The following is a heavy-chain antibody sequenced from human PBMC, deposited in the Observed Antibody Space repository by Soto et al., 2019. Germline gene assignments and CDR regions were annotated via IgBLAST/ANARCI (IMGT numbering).Heavy chain of an antibody. Sequence: PXVCLRLSCAASGFTFSDSYMSWIGQAPGKGLEWISYITFSGNTVYYADSLKGRFTISRDNAKNSLYLQMNRLRAEDTAVYYCPRVSWREKHGMDVCGQGTTVTVSS. CDR2: ITFSGNTV. J-gene: IGHJ6*02. CDR1: GFTFSDSY. V-gene: IGHV3-11*01. CDR3: PRVSWREKHGMDV.